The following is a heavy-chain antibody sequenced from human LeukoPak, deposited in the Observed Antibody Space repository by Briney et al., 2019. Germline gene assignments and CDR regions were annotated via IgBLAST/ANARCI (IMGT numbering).Heavy chain of an antibody. D-gene: IGHD6-13*01. Sequence: PSETLSLTCAVSGGSLSSGGYSWSWIRQPPGKGLEWIEYIYYSGSTYYNPSLKSRVTISVDTSKKQFSLKLSSVTAADTAVYYCAGTVVGSSLSGAFDIWGQGTMVTVSS. V-gene: IGHV4-30-4*07. CDR1: GGSLSSGGYS. CDR2: IYYSGST. J-gene: IGHJ3*02. CDR3: AGTVVGSSLSGAFDI.